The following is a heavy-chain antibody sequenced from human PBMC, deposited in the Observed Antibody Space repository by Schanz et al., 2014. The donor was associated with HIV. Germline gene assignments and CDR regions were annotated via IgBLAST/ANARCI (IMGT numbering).Heavy chain of an antibody. CDR2: ISGGGGNT. D-gene: IGHD6-13*01. CDR1: GFTFSNYA. J-gene: IGHJ4*02. Sequence: EVQLVESGGGLVKPGGSLRLSCAASGFTFSNYAMSWVRQAPGKGLEWVASISGGGGNTYYADSVKGRFIISRDNSKNTLYLQMNSLRAEDTAMYYCAKEAWYSSSLYYFDYWGQGTLVTVSS. V-gene: IGHV3-23*04. CDR3: AKEAWYSSSLYYFDY.